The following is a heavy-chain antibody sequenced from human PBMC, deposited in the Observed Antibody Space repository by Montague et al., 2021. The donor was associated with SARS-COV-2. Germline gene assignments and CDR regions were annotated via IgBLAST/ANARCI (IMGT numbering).Heavy chain of an antibody. Sequence: SLRLSCAASGFTFSSYEMNWVRQAPGKGLEWVSYISSSGSTIYYADSVKGRFTISRDNAKNSLYLQVNSLRAEDTAVYYCARDLGGGYVTTGGSSYWGQGTLVTVSS. CDR3: ARDLGGGYVTTGGSSY. V-gene: IGHV3-48*03. CDR2: ISSSGSTI. CDR1: GFTFSSYE. D-gene: IGHD5-12*01. J-gene: IGHJ4*02.